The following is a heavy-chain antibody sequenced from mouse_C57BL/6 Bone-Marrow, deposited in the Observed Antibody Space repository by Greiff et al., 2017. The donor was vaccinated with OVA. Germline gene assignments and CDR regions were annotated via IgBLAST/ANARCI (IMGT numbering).Heavy chain of an antibody. D-gene: IGHD1-1*01. J-gene: IGHJ4*01. CDR3: TRYYGSSSLYYAMDY. V-gene: IGHV14-4*01. Sequence: EVQLQQSGAELVRPGASVKLSCTASGFNIKDDYMHWVKQRPEQGLEWIGWIDPENGDTEYASKFQGKATITADTSSNTAYLQLSSLTSEDTAVYYCTRYYGSSSLYYAMDYWGQGTSVTVSS. CDR2: IDPENGDT. CDR1: GFNIKDDY.